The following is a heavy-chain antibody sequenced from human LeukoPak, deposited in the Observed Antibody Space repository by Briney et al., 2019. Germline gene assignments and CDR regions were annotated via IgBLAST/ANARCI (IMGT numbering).Heavy chain of an antibody. CDR3: ARLVYGNGWQIDY. D-gene: IGHD2-8*01. J-gene: IGHJ4*02. Sequence: SETLSLTCSVSGGSFSSRSYYWAWIRQPPGKGLEWIGNLYYSGSTDYNPSLKSRLTVSVDTSKNQFFLDLTSVTAADTAVYYCARLVYGNGWQIDYWGRGTLVTVSS. V-gene: IGHV4-39*07. CDR2: LYYSGST. CDR1: GGSFSSRSYY.